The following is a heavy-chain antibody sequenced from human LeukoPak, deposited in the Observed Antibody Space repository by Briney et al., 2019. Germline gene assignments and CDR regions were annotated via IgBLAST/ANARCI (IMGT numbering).Heavy chain of an antibody. CDR3: ATVGGMATITY. V-gene: IGHV1-69-2*01. CDR2: VDPEDGET. CDR1: GGTFSSYA. J-gene: IGHJ4*02. Sequence: ASVKVSCKASGGTFSSYAISWVRQAPGQGLEWMGLVDPEDGETIYAEKFQGRVTITADTSTDTAYMELSSLRSEDTAVYYCATVGGMATITYWGQGTLVTVSS. D-gene: IGHD5-24*01.